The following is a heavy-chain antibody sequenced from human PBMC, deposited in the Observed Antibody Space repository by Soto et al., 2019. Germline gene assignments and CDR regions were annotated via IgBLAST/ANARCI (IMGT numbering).Heavy chain of an antibody. CDR1: GLPISNAW. Sequence: EVQLVESGGGFIQPGGSLRLSCAASGLPISNAWMNWVRQAPGKGLEWVGRIKTKSEGGPTDYAAAVKGRFTVSRDDSKNTLYLQMNSLKTEDTAVYYCTTGSVEGVWGQGTTVHVSS. V-gene: IGHV3-15*07. J-gene: IGHJ6*02. CDR3: TTGSVEGV. CDR2: IKTKSEGGPT.